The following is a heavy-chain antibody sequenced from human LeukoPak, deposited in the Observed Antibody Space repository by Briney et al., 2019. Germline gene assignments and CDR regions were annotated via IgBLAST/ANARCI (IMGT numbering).Heavy chain of an antibody. D-gene: IGHD3-16*01. J-gene: IGHJ5*02. V-gene: IGHV1-2*02. CDR2: INPNSVGT. CDR1: GYTFTVYY. Sequence: GASVNVSYKASGYTFTVYYMHWVRQAPGQGLEWMGWINPNSVGTNYAQKFQGRVTMTRDTYISTAYMELSRLRSDDTAVYYCVFGGTIPGGWFDPWGQGTLVTVSS. CDR3: VFGGTIPGGWFDP.